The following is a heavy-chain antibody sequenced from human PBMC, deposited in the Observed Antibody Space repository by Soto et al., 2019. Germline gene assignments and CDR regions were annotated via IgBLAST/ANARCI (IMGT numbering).Heavy chain of an antibody. CDR3: ARDCPPDRSGYSLLFDC. J-gene: IGHJ4*01. V-gene: IGHV1-18*01. CDR1: GYTSTSCG. CDR2: ISAYNGNT. D-gene: IGHD3-22*01. Sequence: GASVKVSCKASGYTSTSCGSSWVRQAPGQGLEGMGWISAYNGNTNYAQKLQGRVTMTTDTSTSTASRELRSLSSDDTAVYYCARDCPPDRSGYSLLFDCWGQGTPVTVSS.